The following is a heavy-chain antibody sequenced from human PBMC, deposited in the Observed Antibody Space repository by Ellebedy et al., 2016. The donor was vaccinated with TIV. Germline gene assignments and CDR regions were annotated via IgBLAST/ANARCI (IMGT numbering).Heavy chain of an antibody. V-gene: IGHV3-7*01. CDR3: ARRGSYGDYAVQINSWFDS. CDR1: GFTFNDAR. D-gene: IGHD4-17*01. CDR2: IYQDGGVQ. J-gene: IGHJ5*01. Sequence: GESLKISCAASGFTFNDARLSWVRQAPGKGLEWVANIYQDGGVQYYVDSVKGRFTISRDNADNSLFLQMNSLRAEDTAVYYCARRGSYGDYAVQINSWFDSWGRGTLVTVSS.